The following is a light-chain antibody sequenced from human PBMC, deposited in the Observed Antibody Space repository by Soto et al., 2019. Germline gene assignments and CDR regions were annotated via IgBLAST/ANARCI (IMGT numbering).Light chain of an antibody. Sequence: PQSPGPLSLSPGERATLSCMASQSVSNNYLAWYQQKPGQAPRLLIYGASTRATAIPARFSGSGSGTEFTLTISSLQSEDFAVYFCQQYDNWPYTFGQGTRLEIK. J-gene: IGKJ5*01. V-gene: IGKV3-15*01. CDR3: QQYDNWPYT. CDR2: GAS. CDR1: QSVSNN.